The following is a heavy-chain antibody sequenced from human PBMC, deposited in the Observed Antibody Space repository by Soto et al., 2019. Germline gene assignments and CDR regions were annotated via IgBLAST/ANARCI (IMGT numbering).Heavy chain of an antibody. CDR1: GVTFDDYG. J-gene: IGHJ5*02. V-gene: IGHV3-74*01. D-gene: IGHD2-2*01. CDR2: INRDGGSI. Sequence: GGSLRLCCAAAGVTFDDYGMHWVRQAPGKGLEWVSRINRDGGSISYADSVKGRFTISRDNAKNTLYLQMNSLRAEDTAIYYCVRVGYCSSTSCFQFDPWGHGTLVTVSS. CDR3: VRVGYCSSTSCFQFDP.